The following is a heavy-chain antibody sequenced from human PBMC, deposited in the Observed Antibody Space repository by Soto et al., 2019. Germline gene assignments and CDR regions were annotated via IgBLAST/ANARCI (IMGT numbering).Heavy chain of an antibody. V-gene: IGHV4-30-2*01. Sequence: SETLSLTCAVSGGSISSGGYSWSWIRQPPGKGLEWIGYVFHSGSTYYSPSLQSRVTISIDGSKNQFSLKATSLTAADTAVYYCARARKATYITGGFDSWGQGTLVTVSS. CDR2: VFHSGST. CDR3: ARARKATYITGGFDS. J-gene: IGHJ4*02. D-gene: IGHD3-3*01. CDR1: GGSISSGGYS.